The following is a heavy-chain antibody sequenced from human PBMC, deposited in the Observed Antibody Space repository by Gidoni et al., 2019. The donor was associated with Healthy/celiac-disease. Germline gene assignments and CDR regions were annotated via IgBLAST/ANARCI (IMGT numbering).Heavy chain of an antibody. J-gene: IGHJ3*02. CDR1: GLTFSRYA. CDR3: ARSGYSYGYPYGGLDAFDI. V-gene: IGHV3-30*04. D-gene: IGHD5-18*01. CDR2: ISYDGSNK. Sequence: QVQLVESGGGVVQPGRSLRLSCAASGLTFSRYAMHWVRQAPGKGLEWVAVISYDGSNKYYADSVKGRFTISRDNSKNTLYLQMNSLRAEDTAVYYCARSGYSYGYPYGGLDAFDIWGQGTMVTVSS.